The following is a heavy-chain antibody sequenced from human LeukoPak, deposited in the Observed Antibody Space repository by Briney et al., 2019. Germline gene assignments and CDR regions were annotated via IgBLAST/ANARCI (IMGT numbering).Heavy chain of an antibody. D-gene: IGHD3-10*01. CDR1: GYTFTSYA. J-gene: IGHJ6*03. Sequence: ASVKVSCKASGYTFTSYAMHWVRQAPGQRLEWMGWINAGNGNTKYSQEFQGRVTITRDTSASTAYMELSSLRSEDMAVYYCARGAKYYYGSGSYARYYYYYYMDVWGKGTTVTVSS. CDR2: INAGNGNT. CDR3: ARGAKYYYGSGSYARYYYYYYMDV. V-gene: IGHV1-3*03.